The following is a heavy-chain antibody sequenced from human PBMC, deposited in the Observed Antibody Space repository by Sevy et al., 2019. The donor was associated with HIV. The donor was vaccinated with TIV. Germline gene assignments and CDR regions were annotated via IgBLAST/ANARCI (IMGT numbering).Heavy chain of an antibody. D-gene: IGHD6-13*01. CDR1: GFTVSSNY. V-gene: IGHV3-53*01. CDR2: IYSGGST. Sequence: GGSLRLSCAASGFTVSSNYMSWVRQAPGKGLEWVSVIYSGGSTYYADSWKGRFTISRDNSKNRLYLPMNSLRAEDTAVYYCAYSSSWYAGFDPWGQGTLVTVSS. J-gene: IGHJ5*02. CDR3: AYSSSWYAGFDP.